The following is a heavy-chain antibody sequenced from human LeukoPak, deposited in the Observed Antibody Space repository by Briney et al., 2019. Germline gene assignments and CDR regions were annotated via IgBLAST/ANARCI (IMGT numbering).Heavy chain of an antibody. CDR3: SRKGGIYCNDGCFHDAFDI. CDR1: GFTFNNYR. Sequence: PGGSLRLSCAASGFTFNNYRMNWVRQAPGKGLEWVANINGDRSEKHSVDSVKGRFTISRDNAKNSLYLQMNSLRGEDTAVYYCSRKGGIYCNDGCFHDAFDIWGQGTTDTVSS. V-gene: IGHV3-7*01. CDR2: INGDRSEK. D-gene: IGHD2/OR15-2a*01. J-gene: IGHJ3*02.